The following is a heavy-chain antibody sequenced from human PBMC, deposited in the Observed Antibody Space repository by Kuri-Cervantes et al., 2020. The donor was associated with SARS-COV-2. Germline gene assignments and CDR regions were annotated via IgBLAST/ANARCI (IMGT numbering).Heavy chain of an antibody. CDR2: IYYSGST. CDR3: ARLVGATGAFDI. V-gene: IGHV4-34*01. Sequence: GSLRLSCAVYGGSFSGYYWSWIRQPPGKGLEWIGSIYYSGSTYYNPSLKSRVTISVDTSKNQFSLKLSSVTAADTAVYCCARLVGATGAFDIWGQGTMVTVSS. D-gene: IGHD1-26*01. J-gene: IGHJ3*02. CDR1: GGSFSGYY.